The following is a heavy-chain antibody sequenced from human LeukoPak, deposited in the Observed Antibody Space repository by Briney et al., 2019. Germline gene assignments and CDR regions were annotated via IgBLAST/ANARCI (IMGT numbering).Heavy chain of an antibody. Sequence: GGSLRLSCAASGFTFSNAWMNWVRQAPGKRLEWVAVISADGNNEHYADSAKGRFTLSRDNAKSTAYLQMNSLRSEDTAVYYCARNDPDSSEDWGQGTLVTVSS. V-gene: IGHV3-30-3*01. CDR2: ISADGNNE. D-gene: IGHD3-22*01. CDR3: ARNDPDSSED. CDR1: GFTFSNAW. J-gene: IGHJ4*02.